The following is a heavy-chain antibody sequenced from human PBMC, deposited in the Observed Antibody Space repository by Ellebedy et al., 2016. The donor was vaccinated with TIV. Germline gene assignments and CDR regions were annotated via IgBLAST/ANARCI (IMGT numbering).Heavy chain of an antibody. D-gene: IGHD3-3*01. J-gene: IGHJ6*02. CDR3: SKANTSPDFGMDV. Sequence: GESLKISXAASGFIFSSYAMHWVRQAPGKGLEWVALISYDGSNNYVADSVKSRFTISRDNSNNTLYLQMNSLRAEDTAVYYCSKANTSPDFGMDVWGHGTTITVSS. V-gene: IGHV3-30*18. CDR2: ISYDGSNN. CDR1: GFIFSSYA.